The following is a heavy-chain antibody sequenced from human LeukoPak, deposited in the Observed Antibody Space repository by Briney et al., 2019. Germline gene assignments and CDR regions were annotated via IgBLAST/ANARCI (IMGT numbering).Heavy chain of an antibody. J-gene: IGHJ4*02. CDR2: RNPDTGDK. CDR3: ARTTSMTASGYDY. Sequence: ASVKVPCKASGYTFTNYHINWVRQASGQGLEWMTWRNPDTGDKGYARKFQDRVTITTDTSISTACMELSSLRSEDTAVYFCARTTSMTASGYDYWGQGTLVTVSS. D-gene: IGHD2-21*02. V-gene: IGHV1-8*03. CDR1: GYTFTNYH.